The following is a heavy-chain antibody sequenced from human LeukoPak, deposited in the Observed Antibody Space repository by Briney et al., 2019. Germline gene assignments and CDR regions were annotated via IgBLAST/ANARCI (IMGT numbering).Heavy chain of an antibody. CDR2: TTNSGSTE. CDR3: ARDRGIVGTTGYYYMDV. D-gene: IGHD1-26*01. Sequence: GGSLRLSCAASGFTFSDYYMSWFRQAPGMGLEWISYTTNSGSTEYYADSVKGRFTISRDNAKNSLYLQMNSLRGEDTAVYYCARDRGIVGTTGYYYMDVWGKGTTVTVSS. J-gene: IGHJ6*03. CDR1: GFTFSDYY. V-gene: IGHV3-11*04.